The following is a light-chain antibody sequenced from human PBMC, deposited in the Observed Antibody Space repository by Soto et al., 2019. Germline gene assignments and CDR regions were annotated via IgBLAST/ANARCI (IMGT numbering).Light chain of an antibody. CDR1: QSVGGN. J-gene: IGKJ4*01. Sequence: EIVMTQSPPTLSVSPGERVTLSCRVSQSVGGNVAWYQQRPGQAPRLLISGASTRASGVPARISGSGYGTEFTPTISSLLAEDIGVYYCQQYYHWPPPTFGGGTKVEIK. CDR2: GAS. CDR3: QQYYHWPPPT. V-gene: IGKV3-15*01.